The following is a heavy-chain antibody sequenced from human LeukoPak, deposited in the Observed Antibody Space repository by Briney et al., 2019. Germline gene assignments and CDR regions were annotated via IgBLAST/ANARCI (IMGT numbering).Heavy chain of an antibody. V-gene: IGHV3-11*04. Sequence: GGSLRLSCAASGFTFSDHYMSWIRQAAGKGLEWVSYISSSGNTTYYADSVKGRFTISRDNAKNSLYLQMNSLRAEDTAVYYCARDLGQYYDTSDNWFDPWGQGTLVTVSS. CDR3: ARDLGQYYDTSDNWFDP. CDR2: ISSSGNTT. CDR1: GFTFSDHY. J-gene: IGHJ5*02. D-gene: IGHD3-22*01.